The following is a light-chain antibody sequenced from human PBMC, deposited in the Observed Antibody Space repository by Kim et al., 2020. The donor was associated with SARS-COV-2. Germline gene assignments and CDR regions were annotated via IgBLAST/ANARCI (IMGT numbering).Light chain of an antibody. J-gene: IGLJ3*02. CDR2: GNS. V-gene: IGLV1-40*01. CDR1: NSNIGAGYD. Sequence: QGVTNSCTGSNSNIGAGYDVHWYQQLPGTAPKLLIYGNSNRPSGVPDRFSGSKSGTSASLAITGLQAEDEADYYCQSYDSSLSGSVFGGGTQLTVL. CDR3: QSYDSSLSGSV.